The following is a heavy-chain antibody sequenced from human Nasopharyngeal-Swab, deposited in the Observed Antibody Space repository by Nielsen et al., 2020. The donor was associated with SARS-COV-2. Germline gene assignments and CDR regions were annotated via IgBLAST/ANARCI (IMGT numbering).Heavy chain of an antibody. CDR3: ARGYSSGWYDY. CDR1: GYTFSNYW. CDR2: IYPGDSDT. D-gene: IGHD6-19*01. J-gene: IGHJ4*02. Sequence: GESLKISCQGSGYTFSNYWIGWVRQMPGKGLEWMGVIYPGDSDTRYSPSLQRQVTISVVKSISTAYLQWNSLQASDSAIYYCARGYSSGWYDYWGQGALVTVSS. V-gene: IGHV5-51*01.